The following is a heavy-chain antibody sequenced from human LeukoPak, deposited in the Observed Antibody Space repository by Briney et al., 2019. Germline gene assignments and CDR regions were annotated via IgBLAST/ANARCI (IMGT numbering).Heavy chain of an antibody. CDR3: AKYRAPSGTLDY. D-gene: IGHD3-16*02. CDR1: GFTFSRYA. CDR2: FSGSGGTT. Sequence: GGSLRLSCAASGFTFSRYAMSWARQAPGKGLEWVSTFSGSGGTTYYADSVKGRFTISRDNSKNTLYLQMNSLRAEDTALYYCAKYRAPSGTLDYWGQGTLVTVSS. J-gene: IGHJ4*02. V-gene: IGHV3-23*01.